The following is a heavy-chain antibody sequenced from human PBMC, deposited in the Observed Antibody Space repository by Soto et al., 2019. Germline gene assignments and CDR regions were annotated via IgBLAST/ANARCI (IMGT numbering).Heavy chain of an antibody. CDR3: ASRTAARPLYYDGMDV. CDR1: GFTFSDYY. D-gene: IGHD6-6*01. Sequence: QVQLVESGGGLVKPGGSLRLSCAASGFTFSDYYMSWIRQAPGKGLEWVSYISSSGSTIYYADSVTGRFTISRDNAKNSLYLQMNSLRAEDTAVYYCASRTAARPLYYDGMDVWGQGTTVTVSS. V-gene: IGHV3-11*01. J-gene: IGHJ6*02. CDR2: ISSSGSTI.